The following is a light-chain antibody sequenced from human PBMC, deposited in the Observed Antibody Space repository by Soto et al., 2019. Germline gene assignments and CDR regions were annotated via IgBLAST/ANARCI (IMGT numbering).Light chain of an antibody. CDR1: QSVSSSY. CDR3: QQYGSSPRIT. CDR2: GAS. J-gene: IGKJ5*01. V-gene: IGKV3-20*01. Sequence: EIVLTQSPGTLSLSPGERATLSCRAIQSVSSSYLAWYQQKPGQAPRLLIYGASSRATGIPDRFSGSGSGTDFTLTISRLEPEDFAAYYCQQYGSSPRITFGQGTRLEIK.